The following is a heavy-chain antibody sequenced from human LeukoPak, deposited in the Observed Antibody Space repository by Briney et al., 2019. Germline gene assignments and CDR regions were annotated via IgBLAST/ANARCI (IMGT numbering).Heavy chain of an antibody. D-gene: IGHD1-26*01. CDR1: GYTFTSYD. V-gene: IGHV1-8*01. J-gene: IGHJ4*02. CDR2: MNPNSGNT. CDR3: ARVGSGSTNFDY. Sequence: ASVKVSCKASGYTFTSYDINWVRQATGQGLEWMGWMNPNSGNTGYARKFQGRVTMTRNTSISTAYMELSSLRSEDTAVYYCARVGSGSTNFDYWGQGTLVTVSS.